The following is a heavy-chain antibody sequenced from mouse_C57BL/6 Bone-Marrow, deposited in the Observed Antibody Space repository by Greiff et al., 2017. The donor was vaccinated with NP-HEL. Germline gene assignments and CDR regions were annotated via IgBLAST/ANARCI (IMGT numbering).Heavy chain of an antibody. CDR1: GYTFTSYW. D-gene: IGHD2-3*01. Sequence: QVQLQQPGAELVMPGASVKLSCKASGYTFTSYWMHWVKQRPGQGLEWIGEIDPSDSYTNYNQKFKGKSTLTVDKSSSTVYIQLSSLTSEDSAVYYCAREGYWGYSPFDYWGQGTTLTVSS. CDR2: IDPSDSYT. CDR3: AREGYWGYSPFDY. V-gene: IGHV1-69*01. J-gene: IGHJ2*01.